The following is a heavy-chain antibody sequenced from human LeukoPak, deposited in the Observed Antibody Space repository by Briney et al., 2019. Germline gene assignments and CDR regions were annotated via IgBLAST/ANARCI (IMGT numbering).Heavy chain of an antibody. D-gene: IGHD4-11*01. CDR2: MNPNSGNT. Sequence: ASVKVSCKASGYTFTSYDINWVRQATGQGLEWMGWMNPNSGNTGYAQKFLGRVSMTRNTSITTAYMELSSLRAEDTAVYYCAKAHKGYDYHTNDFDYWGQGTLVTVSS. V-gene: IGHV1-8*01. CDR1: GYTFTSYD. CDR3: AKAHKGYDYHTNDFDY. J-gene: IGHJ4*02.